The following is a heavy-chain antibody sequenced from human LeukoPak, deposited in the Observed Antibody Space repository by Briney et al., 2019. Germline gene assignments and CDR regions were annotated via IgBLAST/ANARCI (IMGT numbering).Heavy chain of an antibody. J-gene: IGHJ4*02. CDR3: ARDNDFWSGYYSFDF. V-gene: IGHV4-31*03. D-gene: IGHD3-3*01. CDR2: IYYSGST. Sequence: PSQTLSLTCTVSGDSINSAAYYSSWIRQHPGKGLEWIGYIYYSGSTSYNPSLQSRVTITIDTSKNQFSLKLSSVTAADTAVYYCARDNDFWSGYYSFDFWGRGTLVTVSS. CDR1: GDSINSAAYY.